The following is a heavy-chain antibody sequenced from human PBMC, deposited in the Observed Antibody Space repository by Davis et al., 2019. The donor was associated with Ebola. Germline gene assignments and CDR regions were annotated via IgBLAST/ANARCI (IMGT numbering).Heavy chain of an antibody. CDR3: ARSPWGAGIVTHFDN. J-gene: IGHJ4*02. CDR1: GGPFSGYY. D-gene: IGHD2/OR15-2a*01. V-gene: IGHV4-34*01. Sequence: MPSETLSLTCAVYGGPFSGYYWTWIRQSPGKGLEWIGEINHSGSTNYNPSLKSRVTISLDTSKNQFSLKLSSVTAADTAVYYCARSPWGAGIVTHFDNWGQGTLVTVSS. CDR2: INHSGST.